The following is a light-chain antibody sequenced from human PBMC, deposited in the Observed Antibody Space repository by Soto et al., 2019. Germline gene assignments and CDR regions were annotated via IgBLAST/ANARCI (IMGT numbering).Light chain of an antibody. CDR3: QTWGSKV. CDR2: VNSDGSH. J-gene: IGLJ3*02. Sequence: QPVLTQSPSASASLGASVKLTCTLSSGHSSYAIAWHQQQPEKGPRFLMKVNSDGSHSKGDGIPDRFSGSSSGAERYLTISSLQSEDEADYYCQTWGSKVFGGGTKVTVL. V-gene: IGLV4-69*01. CDR1: SGHSSYA.